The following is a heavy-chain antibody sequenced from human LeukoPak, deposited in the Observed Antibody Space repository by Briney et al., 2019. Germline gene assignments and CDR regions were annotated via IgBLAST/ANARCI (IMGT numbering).Heavy chain of an antibody. Sequence: SETLSLTCAVYGGSFSGYYWSWIRQPPGKGLEWIGEINHSGSTNYNPSLKSRVTIPVDTSKNQFSLKLSSVTAADTAVYYCARRRQWLVRFYYWFDPWGQGTLVTVSS. J-gene: IGHJ5*02. D-gene: IGHD6-19*01. CDR2: INHSGST. CDR1: GGSFSGYY. CDR3: ARRRQWLVRFYYWFDP. V-gene: IGHV4-34*01.